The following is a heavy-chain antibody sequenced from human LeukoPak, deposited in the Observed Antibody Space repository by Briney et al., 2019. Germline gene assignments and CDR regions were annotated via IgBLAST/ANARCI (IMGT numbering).Heavy chain of an antibody. Sequence: GGSLRLSCAASGFTFSSYSMNWVRQAPGRGLEWVSSISSSSSYIYYADSVKGRFTISRDNAKNSLYLQMNSLRAEDTAVYYCASGSEWDLLGSCDYWGQGTLVTVSS. CDR1: GFTFSSYS. V-gene: IGHV3-21*01. J-gene: IGHJ4*02. CDR2: ISSSSSYI. CDR3: ASGSEWDLLGSCDY. D-gene: IGHD1-26*01.